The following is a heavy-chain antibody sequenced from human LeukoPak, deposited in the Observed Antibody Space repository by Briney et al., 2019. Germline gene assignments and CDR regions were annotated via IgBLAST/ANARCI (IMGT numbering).Heavy chain of an antibody. CDR2: IYYSGST. Sequence: SETLSLTCTVSGGSISNYYWRWIRQPPGKGLEWIWDIYYSGSTNYNPSLKSRVTISVDTSMNQFSLNLTSLTAADTAVYYCARPSRQVGPYYGMDVWGQGTTVTVSS. J-gene: IGHJ6*02. CDR1: GGSISNYY. CDR3: ARPSRQVGPYYGMDV. V-gene: IGHV4-59*08. D-gene: IGHD1-26*01.